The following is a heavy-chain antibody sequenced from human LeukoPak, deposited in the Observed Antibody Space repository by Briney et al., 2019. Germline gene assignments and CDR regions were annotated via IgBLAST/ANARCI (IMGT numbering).Heavy chain of an antibody. CDR2: IRFDGSYK. CDR1: GFNFSNYG. J-gene: IGHJ4*02. V-gene: IGHV3-30*02. D-gene: IGHD3-10*01. Sequence: GGSLRLSCAASGFNFSNYGMNWVRQAPGKGLEWVAFIRFDGSYKNYADSVKGRFTVSRDNSKNTLYLQMNSLRAEDTAVYYCAKCLVRGVIVLYYFGYWGQGTLVTVSS. CDR3: AKCLVRGVIVLYYFGY.